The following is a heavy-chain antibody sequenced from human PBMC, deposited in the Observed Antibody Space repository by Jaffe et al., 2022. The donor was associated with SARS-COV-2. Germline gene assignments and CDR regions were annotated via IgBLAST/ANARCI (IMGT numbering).Heavy chain of an antibody. Sequence: QVQLVESGGGLVKPGGSLRLSCTASGFTFSDYYMSWVRQAPGKGLEWVSYTGTSDNVIYYADSLKGRFTISRDNAKNSVYLQMNSLRAEDTAVYYCARGGGYCTNGVCYSPYHFDYWGQGTLVTVSS. D-gene: IGHD2-8*01. J-gene: IGHJ4*02. CDR1: GFTFSDYY. CDR3: ARGGGYCTNGVCYSPYHFDY. CDR2: TGTSDNVI. V-gene: IGHV3-11*01.